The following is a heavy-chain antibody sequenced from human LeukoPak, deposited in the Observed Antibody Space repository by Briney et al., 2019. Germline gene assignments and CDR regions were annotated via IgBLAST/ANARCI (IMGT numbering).Heavy chain of an antibody. CDR3: AKDGKTGTDTPYDY. D-gene: IGHD1-1*01. J-gene: IGHJ4*02. CDR1: RFIFSGYS. V-gene: IGHV3-21*04. Sequence: GGSLRLSCEASRFIFSGYSINWVRQAPGKGLEWVSYISETSSHTYYADSVKGRFTISRDNSKNTLYLQMNSLRAEDTAVYYCAKDGKTGTDTPYDYWGQGTLVTVSS. CDR2: ISETSSHT.